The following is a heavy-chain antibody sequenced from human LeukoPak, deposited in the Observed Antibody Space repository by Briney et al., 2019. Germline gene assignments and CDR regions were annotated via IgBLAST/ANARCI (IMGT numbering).Heavy chain of an antibody. Sequence: SETLSLTCTVSGGSISNYYWSWIRQPPGKGLEWIGYIYYSGSTNYNPSLKSRVTISVDTSKNQFSLKLSSVTAADTAVYYCARDDYYGSFDYWGQGTLVTVSS. CDR1: GGSISNYY. CDR3: ARDDYYGSFDY. V-gene: IGHV4-59*01. CDR2: IYYSGST. D-gene: IGHD3-10*01. J-gene: IGHJ4*02.